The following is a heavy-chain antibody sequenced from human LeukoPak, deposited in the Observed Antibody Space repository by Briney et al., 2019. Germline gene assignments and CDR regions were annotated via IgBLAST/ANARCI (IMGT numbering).Heavy chain of an antibody. CDR3: ARAAPHRQVWFDP. CDR2: IYYSGST. V-gene: IGHV4-61*08. J-gene: IGHJ5*02. CDR1: GGSISSGGYS. Sequence: PSQTLSLTCAVSGGSISSGGYSWSWIRQPPGKGLEWIGYIYYSGSTNYNPPLKSRVTISVDTSKNQFSLKLSPVTAADTAVYYCARAAPHRQVWFDPWGQGTLVTVSS.